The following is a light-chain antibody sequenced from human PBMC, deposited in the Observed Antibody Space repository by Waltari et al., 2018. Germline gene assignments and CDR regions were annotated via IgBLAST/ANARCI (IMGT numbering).Light chain of an antibody. V-gene: IGLV5-45*02. Sequence: QAVLTQPSSLSASPGASASLTCTFLSCITVGMPRIYLYHQKPGSPPQYRLRYKSDSDNQQGSGVPSRFSGSKDASANAGILLISGLQSEDEADYYCMIWHSSAWVFGGGTKLTVL. CDR2: YKSDSDN. CDR3: MIWHSSAWV. CDR1: SCITVGMPR. J-gene: IGLJ3*02.